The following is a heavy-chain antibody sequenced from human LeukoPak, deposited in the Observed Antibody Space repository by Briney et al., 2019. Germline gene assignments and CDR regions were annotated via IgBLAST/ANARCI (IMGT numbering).Heavy chain of an antibody. V-gene: IGHV4-4*07. CDR3: ARDSGGRNNYDFWSGPRTKNWFDP. CDR2: IYTSGST. CDR1: GGSISSYY. J-gene: IGHJ5*02. Sequence: SETLSLTCTVSGGSISSYYWSWIRQPAGKGLEWIGRIYTSGSTNYNPSLKSRVTISVDTSKNQFSLKLSSVTAADTAVYYCARDSGGRNNYDFWSGPRTKNWFDPWGQGTLVTVSS. D-gene: IGHD3-3*01.